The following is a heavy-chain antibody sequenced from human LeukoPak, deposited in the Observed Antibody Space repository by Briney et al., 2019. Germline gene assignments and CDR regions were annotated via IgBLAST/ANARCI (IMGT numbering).Heavy chain of an antibody. Sequence: GGSLRLSCAVSGFTFSSYWMHWVRQAPGKELVWVSRISDDGSSTYYADSVKGRSTISRDNGRNTLYLQMNSLGAEDTAVYYCARALRIAVVDYWGQGTLVTVSS. D-gene: IGHD2-15*01. CDR1: GFTFSSYW. CDR2: ISDDGSST. CDR3: ARALRIAVVDY. V-gene: IGHV3-74*01. J-gene: IGHJ4*02.